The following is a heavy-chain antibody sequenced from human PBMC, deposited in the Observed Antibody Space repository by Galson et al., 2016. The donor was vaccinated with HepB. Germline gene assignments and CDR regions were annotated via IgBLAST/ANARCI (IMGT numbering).Heavy chain of an antibody. CDR3: AKDYVGGSYLLTQFDY. D-gene: IGHD3-16*02. CDR2: LSGSGAHT. V-gene: IGHV3-23*01. J-gene: IGHJ4*02. CDR1: GFTFSRCA. Sequence: SLRLSCAASGFTFSRCAMTWVRQAPGKGLEWVSGLSGSGAHTYYADSVKGRFTISRDNSKTTLYLQMNSLRVEDTAVYYCAKDYVGGSYLLTQFDYWGQGTLVTVSS.